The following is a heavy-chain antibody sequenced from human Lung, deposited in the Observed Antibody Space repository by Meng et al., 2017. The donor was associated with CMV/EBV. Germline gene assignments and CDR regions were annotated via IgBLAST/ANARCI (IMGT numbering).Heavy chain of an antibody. V-gene: IGHV4-39*01. CDR3: ARHHTYYFASGPNYYFDY. CDR1: GGSISSTYYY. D-gene: IGHD3-10*01. J-gene: IGHJ4*02. Sequence: SXTLSLTCTVSGGSISSTYYYWGWIRQPPGRGLEWIGSLYYSASTYYNPSLKSRVTVSVDTSKNQFSLKLPSVTAADTAIYYCARHHTYYFASGPNYYFDYWGQGTLVTVSS. CDR2: LYYSAST.